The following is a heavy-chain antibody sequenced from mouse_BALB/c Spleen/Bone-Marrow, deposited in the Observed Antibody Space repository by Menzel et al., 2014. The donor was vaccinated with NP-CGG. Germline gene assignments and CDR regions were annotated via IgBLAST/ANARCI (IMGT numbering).Heavy chain of an antibody. CDR1: GYTFTSYW. CDR3: TRQYGNYYAMDY. V-gene: IGHV1S126*01. D-gene: IGHD2-10*02. J-gene: IGHJ4*01. Sequence: VQLVESGAELVRPGASVKVSCKASGYTFTSYWINWVKQRPGQGLEWIGNIYPPDSYTNYNQNFKDKATLTVDKSSSTAYMQLSSPTSEDSAVYYCTRQYGNYYAMDYWGQGTSVTVSS. CDR2: IYPPDSYT.